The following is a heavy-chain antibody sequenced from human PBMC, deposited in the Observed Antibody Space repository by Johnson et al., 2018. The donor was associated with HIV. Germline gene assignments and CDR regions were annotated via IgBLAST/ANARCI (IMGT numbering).Heavy chain of an antibody. D-gene: IGHD1-26*01. CDR1: GFSFRNAW. CDR3: ARGGGGSVAFDI. Sequence: VQLVESGGGLVAPGGSLRLSCAASGFSFRNAWISWVRQAPGKGLEWVGRVKNNADGGTLDYADSVKGRFNTARDNAKNSLYLQMNSLRAEATVVYYGARGGGGSVAFDIWGQGTMVTVSS. J-gene: IGHJ3*02. V-gene: IGHV3-15*01. CDR2: VKNNADGGTL.